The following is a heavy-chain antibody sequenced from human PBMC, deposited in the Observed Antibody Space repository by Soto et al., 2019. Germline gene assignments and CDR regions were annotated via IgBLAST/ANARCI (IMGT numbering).Heavy chain of an antibody. CDR3: ARGIYYDFWSGYPGYFDY. J-gene: IGHJ4*02. Sequence: PSETLSLTCTVSGGSISSGGCYWSWIRQHPGKGLEWIGYIYYSGSTYYNPSLKSRVTISVDTSKNQFSLKLSSVTAADTAVYYCARGIYYDFWSGYPGYFDYWGQGTLVTVSS. D-gene: IGHD3-3*01. CDR1: GGSISSGGCY. V-gene: IGHV4-31*03. CDR2: IYYSGST.